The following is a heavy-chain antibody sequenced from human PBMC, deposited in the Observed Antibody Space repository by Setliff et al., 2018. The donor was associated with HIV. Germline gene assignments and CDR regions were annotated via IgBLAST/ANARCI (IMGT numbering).Heavy chain of an antibody. V-gene: IGHV1-69*10. J-gene: IGHJ6*03. CDR2: LSPIRSIT. Sequence: ASVKVSCKASGNTFNVYAISWVRQAPGQGLEWVGGLSPIRSITNYAQKFQGRVTITADKSTSTAYMELSSLRSEDTAVYYCARGHNYYYYMDVWGKGTTVTVSS. CDR3: ARGHNYYYYMDV. CDR1: GNTFNVYA.